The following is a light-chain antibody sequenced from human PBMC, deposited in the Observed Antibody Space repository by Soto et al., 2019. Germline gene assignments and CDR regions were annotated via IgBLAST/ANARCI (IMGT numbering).Light chain of an antibody. Sequence: EIVLTQSPATLSLSPGERATLSCRASESVSDYIAWYQQKPGQPPRLVIYDTSNRATGVPARFSGSGSGTDFTLTISSLEPEDFAVYYGQQRTNWLTFGGGTKVEIK. CDR3: QQRTNWLT. CDR2: DTS. CDR1: ESVSDY. V-gene: IGKV3-11*01. J-gene: IGKJ4*01.